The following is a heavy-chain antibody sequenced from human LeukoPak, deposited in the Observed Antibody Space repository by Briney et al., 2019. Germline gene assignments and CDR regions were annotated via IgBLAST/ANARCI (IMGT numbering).Heavy chain of an antibody. CDR2: VSYDGSNK. V-gene: IGHV3-30*18. D-gene: IGHD3/OR15-3a*01. CDR1: VFRFSDYC. CDR3: AKTPRDYTDFNWYFDL. J-gene: IGHJ2*01. Sequence: GGSLRLSCAGFVFRFSDYCMHWVRQAPGKGLEWVAVVSYDGSNKYYSDSLRGQFTISRDNSKNTLYLQMNSLRAEDTAVYYCAKTPRDYTDFNWYFDLWGRGTLVSVSS.